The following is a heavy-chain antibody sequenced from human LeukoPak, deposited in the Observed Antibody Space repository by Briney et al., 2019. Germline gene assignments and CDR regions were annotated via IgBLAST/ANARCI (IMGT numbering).Heavy chain of an antibody. CDR1: GFTLSSYG. D-gene: IGHD6-13*01. J-gene: IGHJ4*02. CDR2: ISYDGSNK. CDR3: ARQNIAAAVTWDY. Sequence: GGSLRLSCAASGFTLSSYGMHWVRQAPGKGLEWVAVISYDGSNKYYADSVKGRFAISRDNSKNTLYLQMNSLRAEDTAVYYCARQNIAAAVTWDYWGQGTLVTVSS. V-gene: IGHV3-30*03.